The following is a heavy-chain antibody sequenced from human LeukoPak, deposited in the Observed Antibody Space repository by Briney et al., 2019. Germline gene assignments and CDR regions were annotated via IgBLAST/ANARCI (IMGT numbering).Heavy chain of an antibody. CDR2: MNPNSGNT. V-gene: IGHV1-8*03. CDR1: GYTFTSYD. CDR3: ARGRGYYDSSGYYPEYYYYYYMDV. Sequence: ASVKVSCKASGYTFTSYDINWVRQATGQGLEWMGWMNPNSGNTGYAQKFQGRVTITRNTSISTAYMELSSLRSEDTAVYYCARGRGYYDSSGYYPEYYYYYYMDVWGKGTTVTVSS. D-gene: IGHD3-22*01. J-gene: IGHJ6*03.